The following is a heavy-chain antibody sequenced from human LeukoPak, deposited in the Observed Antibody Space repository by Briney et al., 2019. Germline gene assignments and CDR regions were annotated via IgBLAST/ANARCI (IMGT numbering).Heavy chain of an antibody. D-gene: IGHD2/OR15-2a*01. J-gene: IGHJ6*02. CDR3: AKAFGGSYSYGMDV. CDR1: GFTFSSYG. Sequence: GGSLRLSCAASGFTFSSYGMHWVRQAPGKGLEWVAVISYDGSNKYYADSVKGRFTISRDNSKNTLYLQMNSLRAEDTAVYYCAKAFGGSYSYGMDVWGQGTTVTVSS. CDR2: ISYDGSNK. V-gene: IGHV3-30*18.